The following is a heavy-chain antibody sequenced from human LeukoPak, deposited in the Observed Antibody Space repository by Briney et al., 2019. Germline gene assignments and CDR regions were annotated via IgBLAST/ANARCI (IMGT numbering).Heavy chain of an antibody. Sequence: GGSLRLSCAASGFTFSSYEMNWVRQAPGKGLEWVSAISGSGGSTYYADSVKGRFTISRDNSKNTLYLQMNSLRAEDTAVYYCAKDRNIWGPYYFDYWGQGTLVTVSS. CDR2: ISGSGGST. J-gene: IGHJ4*02. V-gene: IGHV3-23*01. CDR1: GFTFSSYE. D-gene: IGHD3-16*01. CDR3: AKDRNIWGPYYFDY.